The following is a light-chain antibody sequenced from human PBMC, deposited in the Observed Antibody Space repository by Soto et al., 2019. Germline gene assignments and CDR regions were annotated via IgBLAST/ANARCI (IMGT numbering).Light chain of an antibody. CDR1: SSDIGGYNF. Sequence: QSALTQPPSASGSPGQSVTISCTGTSSDIGGYNFVSWYQQHPGKAPKLMIDEVNKRPAGVPDRFSGSKSGNTASLTVSGLQAEEEADYYCSSYADTSNLVFGGGTKLTVL. CDR2: EVN. V-gene: IGLV2-8*01. CDR3: SSYADTSNLV. J-gene: IGLJ2*01.